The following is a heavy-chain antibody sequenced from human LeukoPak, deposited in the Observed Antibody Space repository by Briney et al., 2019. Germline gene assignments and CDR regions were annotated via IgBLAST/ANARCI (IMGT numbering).Heavy chain of an antibody. CDR1: GFTFSAYA. V-gene: IGHV3-21*01. CDR2: ITGSSTYI. J-gene: IGHJ5*02. Sequence: GGSLRLSCAVSGFTFSAYAMNWVRQAPGRGLEWVSSITGSSTYIYYADSVKGRFTISRDNAKDSLYLQMNNLGAEDTAVYYCARDLTVTSTCWFDLWGQGTLVTVSS. D-gene: IGHD4-11*01. CDR3: ARDLTVTSTCWFDL.